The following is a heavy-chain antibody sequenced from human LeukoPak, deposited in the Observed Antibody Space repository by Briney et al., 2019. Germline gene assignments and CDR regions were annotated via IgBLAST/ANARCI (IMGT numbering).Heavy chain of an antibody. J-gene: IGHJ4*02. CDR3: AREPFDYGDSGGGLDY. D-gene: IGHD4-17*01. V-gene: IGHV3-21*01. CDR1: GFTFSSYS. Sequence: PGGSLRLSCAASGFTFSSYSMNWVRQAPGKGLEWVSSISSSNSYIYYADSVKGRFTISRDNAKNSLYLQMNSLRAEDTAVYYCAREPFDYGDSGGGLDYWGQGTLVTVSS. CDR2: ISSSNSYI.